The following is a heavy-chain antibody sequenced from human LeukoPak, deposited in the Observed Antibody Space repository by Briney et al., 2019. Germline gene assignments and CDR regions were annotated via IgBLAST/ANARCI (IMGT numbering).Heavy chain of an antibody. CDR1: GYTFTSYD. J-gene: IGHJ6*03. Sequence: GASVKVSCKASGYTFTSYDINWVRQATGQGLEWMGWMNHNSGNTGYAQKFQGRVTITRNTSISTAYMELSSLRSEDTAVYYCARVGYSYGLGYYMDVWGKGTTVTVSS. D-gene: IGHD5-18*01. V-gene: IGHV1-8*03. CDR2: MNHNSGNT. CDR3: ARVGYSYGLGYYMDV.